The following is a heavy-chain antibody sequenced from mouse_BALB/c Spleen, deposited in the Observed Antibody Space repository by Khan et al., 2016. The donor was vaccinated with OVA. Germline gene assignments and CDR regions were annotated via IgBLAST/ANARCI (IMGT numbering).Heavy chain of an antibody. CDR3: TRHSSTYTWFDD. D-gene: IGHD1-1*01. CDR1: GYTFTNYW. V-gene: IGHV1-7*01. J-gene: IGHJ3*01. CDR2: IDPTTGYI. Sequence: QVQLQQSGAELAKPGASVKMSCKASGYTFTNYWMHWVQQRPGQGLEWIGYIDPTTGYIEYNQKFKDKATLTADKSSSTAYMQLSSLTSEDSAVYYCTRHSSTYTWFDDWGQGTPVTVSA.